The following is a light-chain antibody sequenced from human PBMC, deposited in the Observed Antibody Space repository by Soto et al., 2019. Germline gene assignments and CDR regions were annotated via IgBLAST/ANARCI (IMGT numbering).Light chain of an antibody. CDR2: AAS. CDR1: QSISTY. CDR3: QQSFSTPRT. Sequence: DLQMTQSPSSLSASVGDRDTITCRASQSISTYLNWYQQKVGKAPKLLIYAASSLQRGVPSRFSGSGSGTDFALTISSLQPEDFATYYCQQSFSTPRTFGQGTKLEIK. J-gene: IGKJ2*02. V-gene: IGKV1-39*01.